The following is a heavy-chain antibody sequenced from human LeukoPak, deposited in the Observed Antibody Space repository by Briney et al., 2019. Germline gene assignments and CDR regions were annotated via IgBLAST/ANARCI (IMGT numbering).Heavy chain of an antibody. CDR3: ARDGYGGNSASYYYGMDV. V-gene: IGHV1-46*01. D-gene: IGHD4-23*01. Sequence: GASVKVSCKASGYTFTSYYMHWVRQAPGQGLEWMGIINPSGGSTSYAQKFQGRVTMTRDTSTSTVYMELSSLRSEGTAVYYCARDGYGGNSASYYYGMDVWGQGTTVTVSS. J-gene: IGHJ6*02. CDR2: INPSGGST. CDR1: GYTFTSYY.